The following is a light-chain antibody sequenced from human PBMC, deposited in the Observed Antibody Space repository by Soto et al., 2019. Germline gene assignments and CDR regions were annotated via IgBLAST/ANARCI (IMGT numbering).Light chain of an antibody. CDR1: QSVSSSY. CDR2: GAS. V-gene: IGKV3-20*01. J-gene: IGKJ1*01. CDR3: QQYGSSLTWT. Sequence: ESVLTQSPGTLSLSPGERATHSCRASQSVSSSYLAWYQQKPGQAPRLLIYGASSRATGIPDRFSGSGSGTDFTLTISRLEPEDFAVYYCQQYGSSLTWTFGPGTKV.